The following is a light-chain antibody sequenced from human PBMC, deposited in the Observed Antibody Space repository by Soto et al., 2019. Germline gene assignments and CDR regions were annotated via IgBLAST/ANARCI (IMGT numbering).Light chain of an antibody. J-gene: IGKJ4*01. Sequence: DIQMTQSPSTLSAPAGDRVTITCRAGQDISIWLAWYQQKPGKAPKLLIYKASSLQSGVPSRFSGSGSGTEFTLTISSLQPDDSATYYCQQYLTYPLTFGGGTRVEI. CDR1: QDISIW. V-gene: IGKV1-5*03. CDR3: QQYLTYPLT. CDR2: KAS.